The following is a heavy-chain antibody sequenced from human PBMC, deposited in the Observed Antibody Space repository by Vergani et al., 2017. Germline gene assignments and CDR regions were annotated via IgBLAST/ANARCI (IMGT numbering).Heavy chain of an antibody. D-gene: IGHD4-23*01. CDR2: IYYSGTT. CDR3: ARVGSTTTVVTPGGNYYYYGMDV. Sequence: QVQLQESGPGLVKPSETLSLTCSVSGAYVGSGGYYWSWVRQRPGMGLDWIGYIYYSGTTYYNPSLESRLTISLDTSENHLSLKLTSVTAADTAVYYCARVGSTTTVVTPGGNYYYYGMDVWGQGTTVTVSS. V-gene: IGHV4-31*03. J-gene: IGHJ6*02. CDR1: GAYVGSGGYY.